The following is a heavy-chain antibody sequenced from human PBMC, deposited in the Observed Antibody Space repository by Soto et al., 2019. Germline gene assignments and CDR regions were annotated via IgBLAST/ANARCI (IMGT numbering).Heavy chain of an antibody. CDR2: IYYTRNT. CDR1: GASISSGGYS. J-gene: IGHJ5*02. V-gene: IGHV4-30-2*01. D-gene: IGHD2-2*01. Sequence: QLQLQESGSGLVKPSQTLSLTCAVSGASISSGGYSWSWIRQPPGKGLEWIGYIYYTRNTYYNPALKSRVTISVDRSKNQFSLNLNSVTAADTAVYDCARSDYAWFDTWGQGTLVTVS. CDR3: ARSDYAWFDT.